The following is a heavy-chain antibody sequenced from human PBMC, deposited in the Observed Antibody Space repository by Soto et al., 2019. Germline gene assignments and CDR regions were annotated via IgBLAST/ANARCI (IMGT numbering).Heavy chain of an antibody. CDR3: AKDRTYGPPDYYGMDV. J-gene: IGHJ6*02. Sequence: QVQLVESGGGVVQPGRSLRLSCAASGFTFSSYAMHWVRQAPGKGLEWVAVISYDASDTYYIDSVKGRFTISRDNSKNTLYLQMNSQRPEDTAVYYCAKDRTYGPPDYYGMDVWGQGTTVTVSS. D-gene: IGHD3-16*01. CDR2: ISYDASDT. CDR1: GFTFSSYA. V-gene: IGHV3-30*18.